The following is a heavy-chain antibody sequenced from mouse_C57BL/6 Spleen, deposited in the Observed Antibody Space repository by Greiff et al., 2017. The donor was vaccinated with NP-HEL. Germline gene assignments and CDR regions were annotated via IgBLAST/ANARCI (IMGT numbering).Heavy chain of an antibody. CDR3: ARNYYGSYWYFDV. CDR1: GFNIKDYY. J-gene: IGHJ1*03. CDR2: IDPEDGET. D-gene: IGHD1-1*01. Sequence: VHVKQSGAELVKPGASVKLSCTASGFNIKDYYMHWVKQRTEQGLEWIGRIDPEDGETKYAPKFQGKATITADTSSNTAYLQLSSLTSEDTAVYYCARNYYGSYWYFDVWGTGTTVTVSA. V-gene: IGHV14-2*01.